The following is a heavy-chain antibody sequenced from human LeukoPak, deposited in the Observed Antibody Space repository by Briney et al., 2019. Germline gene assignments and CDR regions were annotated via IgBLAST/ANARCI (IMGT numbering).Heavy chain of an antibody. CDR3: ARRGATVTTYLAFDI. CDR2: IYPSDSDT. CDR1: GYSFTSYW. V-gene: IGHV5-51*01. J-gene: IGHJ3*02. D-gene: IGHD4-17*01. Sequence: GESLKISCKGSGYSFTSYWIGWVRQMPGKGLEWMGIIYPSDSDTRYSPSFQGQVTISADKSISTAYLQWSSLKASDTAMYYCARRGATVTTYLAFDIWGQGTMVTVSS.